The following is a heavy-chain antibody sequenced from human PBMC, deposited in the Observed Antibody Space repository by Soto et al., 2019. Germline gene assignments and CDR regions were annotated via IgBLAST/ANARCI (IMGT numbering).Heavy chain of an antibody. CDR1: GCSISSYY. D-gene: IGHD2-21*02. J-gene: IGHJ3*02. Sequence: SETLSLTCTVSGCSISSYYWSWIRQPAGEGLEWIGRIYTSGSTNYNPSLKSRVTMSVDTSKNQFSLKLSSVTAADTAVYYCARDFPGPGTACAIDIWGQGTMVTVSS. V-gene: IGHV4-4*07. CDR2: IYTSGST. CDR3: ARDFPGPGTACAIDI.